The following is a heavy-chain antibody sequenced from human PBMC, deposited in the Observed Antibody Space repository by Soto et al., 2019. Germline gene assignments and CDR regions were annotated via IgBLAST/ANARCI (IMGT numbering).Heavy chain of an antibody. CDR2: IYPYDSDT. D-gene: IGHD2-2*01. CDR1: EDIFDGYW. Sequence: GESLKISCKGSEDIFDGYWIGWVRQMPGKGMEWMGNIYPYDSDTRYSPSFQGQVTISADTSITTAYLQWSGLRASDTAMYFCARHLVGSTRGNFDYWGQGTLVTVSS. J-gene: IGHJ4*01. CDR3: ARHLVGSTRGNFDY. V-gene: IGHV5-51*01.